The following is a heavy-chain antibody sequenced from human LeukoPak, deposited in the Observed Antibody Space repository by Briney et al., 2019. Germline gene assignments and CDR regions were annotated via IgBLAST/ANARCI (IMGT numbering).Heavy chain of an antibody. D-gene: IGHD3-3*01. CDR3: ATDLLTIFGVVMPSFGY. CDR2: FDPEDGET. CDR1: GYTLTELS. V-gene: IGHV1-24*01. Sequence: GASVKVSCKVSGYTLTELSMHWVRQAPGKGLEWMGGFDPEDGETIYAQKFQGRVTMTEDTSTDTAYMELSSLRSEDTAVYYCATDLLTIFGVVMPSFGYWGQGTLVTVSS. J-gene: IGHJ4*02.